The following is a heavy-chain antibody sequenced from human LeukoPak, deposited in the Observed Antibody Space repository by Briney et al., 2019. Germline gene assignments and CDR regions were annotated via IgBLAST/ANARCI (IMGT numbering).Heavy chain of an antibody. J-gene: IGHJ6*03. CDR2: ISYSGST. Sequence: SETLSLTCTVSGGSISSSSYYWGWIRQPPGKGLEWIGSISYSGSTYYNLSLKSRVTISVDTSKKQFSLKLSSVTAADTAVYYCARGYCSGGSCYSYYYYSYMDVWGKGTTVTVSS. D-gene: IGHD2-15*01. CDR3: ARGYCSGGSCYSYYYYSYMDV. CDR1: GGSISSSSYY. V-gene: IGHV4-39*07.